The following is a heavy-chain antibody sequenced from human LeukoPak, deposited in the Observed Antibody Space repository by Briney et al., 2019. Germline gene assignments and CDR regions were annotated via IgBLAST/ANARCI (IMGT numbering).Heavy chain of an antibody. D-gene: IGHD6-13*01. CDR3: ARVGSIAAVGTPDY. J-gene: IGHJ4*02. CDR1: GFIFSDYY. V-gene: IGHV3-11*06. CDR2: ISGSGSDT. Sequence: NPGGSLRLSCAASGFIFSDYYMTWIRQAPGKGLEWLSYISGSGSDTNYADSVKGRFTTSRDNAKNSLYLQMNSLRAEDTAVYYCARVGSIAAVGTPDYWGQGTLVTVSS.